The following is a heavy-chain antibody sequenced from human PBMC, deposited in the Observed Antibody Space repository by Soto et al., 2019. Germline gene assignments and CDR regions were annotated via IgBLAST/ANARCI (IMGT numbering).Heavy chain of an antibody. CDR3: ARDLCDFWSGPPDNHYYMAV. CDR2: ISSSGSTI. J-gene: IGHJ6*03. D-gene: IGHD3-3*01. V-gene: IGHV3-11*01. Sequence: GGSLRLSCAASGFTFSDYYMSWIRQAPGKGLEWVSYISSSGSTIYYADSVKGRFTISRDNAKNSLYLQMNSLRAEDTAVYYCARDLCDFWSGPPDNHYYMAVWGKGTTVTVSS. CDR1: GFTFSDYY.